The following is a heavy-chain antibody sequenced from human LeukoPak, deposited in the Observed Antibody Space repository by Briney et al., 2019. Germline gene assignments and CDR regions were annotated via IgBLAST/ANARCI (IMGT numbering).Heavy chain of an antibody. Sequence: GGSLRLSCAASGFTLSNAWMSWVRQAPGKGLEWVGRIKSKTDGGTTDYAAPVKGRFTISRDDSKNTLYLQMNSLKTEDTAVYYCTTSRPSTYYDFWSGYYHDAFDIWGQGTMVTVSS. CDR2: IKSKTDGGTT. CDR3: TTSRPSTYYDFWSGYYHDAFDI. D-gene: IGHD3-3*01. CDR1: GFTLSNAW. J-gene: IGHJ3*02. V-gene: IGHV3-15*01.